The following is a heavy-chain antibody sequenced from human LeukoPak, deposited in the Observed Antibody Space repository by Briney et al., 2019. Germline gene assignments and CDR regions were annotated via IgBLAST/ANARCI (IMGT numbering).Heavy chain of an antibody. CDR3: ARGISSSGYFFDY. D-gene: IGHD6-6*01. CDR2: IRHDGNKK. CDR1: GFSFSDYG. V-gene: IGHV3-30*02. Sequence: GGSLRLSCGASGFSFSDYGMHWVRQAPGKGLEWVAFIRHDGNKKYLPDSMKGRFSVSRDNSNNTLYLQMNSLRAEDTAVYYCARGISSSGYFFDYWGQGTLVSVSS. J-gene: IGHJ4*02.